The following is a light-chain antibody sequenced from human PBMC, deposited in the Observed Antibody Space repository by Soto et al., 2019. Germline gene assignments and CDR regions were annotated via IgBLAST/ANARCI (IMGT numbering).Light chain of an antibody. CDR1: QSVSSS. CDR3: QHYGSSRT. Sequence: EVVLTQSPVTLSLSPGERATLSCRASQSVSSSLAWYQQKPGQAPRLLIYGASSRATGIPDRFSGSGSGTDFTLTINSLEPEDFAVYYCQHYGSSRTFGQGTKVEVK. J-gene: IGKJ1*01. CDR2: GAS. V-gene: IGKV3-20*01.